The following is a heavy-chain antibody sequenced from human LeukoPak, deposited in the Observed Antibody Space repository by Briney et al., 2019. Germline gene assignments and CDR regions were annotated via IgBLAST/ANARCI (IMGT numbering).Heavy chain of an antibody. CDR2: MNPNSGNT. CDR3: ARERSSKSPRWDY. V-gene: IGHV1-8*01. CDR1: GYTFTSYD. Sequence: ASVKVSCKASGYTFTSYDINWVRQATGQGLEWMGWMNPNSGNTGYAQKFQGRVTMTRNTSISTAYMELSRLRSDDTAVYYCARERSSKSPRWDYWGQGTLVTVSS. J-gene: IGHJ4*02. D-gene: IGHD6-13*01.